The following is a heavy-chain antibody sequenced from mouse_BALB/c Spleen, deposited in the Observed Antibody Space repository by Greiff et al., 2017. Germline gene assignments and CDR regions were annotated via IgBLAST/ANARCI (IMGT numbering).Heavy chain of an antibody. CDR3: ARSYYDYDYYAMDY. CDR1: GYTFTSYT. CDR2: INPSSGYT. D-gene: IGHD2-4*01. V-gene: IGHV1-4*02. Sequence: QVQLQQSAAELARPGASVKMSCKASGYTFTSYTMHWVKQRPGQGLEWIGYINPSSGYTEYNQKFKDKTTLTADKSSSTAYMQLSSLTSEDSAVYYCARSYYDYDYYAMDYWGQGTSVTVSS. J-gene: IGHJ4*01.